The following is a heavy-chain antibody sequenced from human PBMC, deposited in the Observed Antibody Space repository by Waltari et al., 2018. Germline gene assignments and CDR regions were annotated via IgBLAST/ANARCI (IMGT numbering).Heavy chain of an antibody. CDR3: ARAAFYNAFDI. V-gene: IGHV3-11*01. CDR2: ISESGSTT. D-gene: IGHD4-4*01. Sequence: QVQLVESGGGLVKPGGSLRLSCVASGFTFSDFYMTWSRQVPGKGLEWVSYISESGSTTHDADSVKGRFTISRDNARNSVFLQVNSLRAEDTAVYYCARAAFYNAFDIWGQGTTVVVSS. CDR1: GFTFSDFY. J-gene: IGHJ3*02.